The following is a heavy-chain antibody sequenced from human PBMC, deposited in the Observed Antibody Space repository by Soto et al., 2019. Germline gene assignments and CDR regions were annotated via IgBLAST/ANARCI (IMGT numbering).Heavy chain of an antibody. CDR1: GFSFRNYA. CDR3: VKEKLYSNYEYYFDS. J-gene: IGHJ4*02. V-gene: IGHV3-9*01. CDR2: ISWHSGTI. Sequence: DVHLVESGGGLVQPGRSLRLSCAASGFSFRNYAMHWVRRVPGKGLEWVSGISWHSGTIGYADSVRGRFTISRDNAKNSLYLQMNSLRPEDTALYYCVKEKLYSNYEYYFDSWGQGTLVTVSS. D-gene: IGHD4-4*01.